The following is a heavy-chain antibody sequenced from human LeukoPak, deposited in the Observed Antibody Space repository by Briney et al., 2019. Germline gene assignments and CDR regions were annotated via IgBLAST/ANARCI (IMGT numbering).Heavy chain of an antibody. J-gene: IGHJ3*02. CDR3: ARGGRWELPRPYAFDI. Sequence: GASVKVSCKASGYTFTSYGISWVRQAPGQGLEWMGWISTYNGHTNYAQKLQGRVTMTTDTSTSTAYMELRSLISDDTAVYYCARGGRWELPRPYAFDIWGQGTMVTVSS. V-gene: IGHV1-18*01. D-gene: IGHD1-26*01. CDR2: ISTYNGHT. CDR1: GYTFTSYG.